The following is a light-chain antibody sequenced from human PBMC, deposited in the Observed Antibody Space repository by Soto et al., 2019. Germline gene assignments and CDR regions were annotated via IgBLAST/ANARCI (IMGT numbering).Light chain of an antibody. CDR2: DAS. CDR1: QSISTY. Sequence: DIQLTQSPSSLSSSVGDRITITCRASQSISTYLNWYQQKPGEAPTLLVYDASRLQSGVPSRFSGSGGGTDFTLSISSVQPEDFATYFCQQSYMDPITFGQGTRLEIK. V-gene: IGKV1-39*01. CDR3: QQSYMDPIT. J-gene: IGKJ5*01.